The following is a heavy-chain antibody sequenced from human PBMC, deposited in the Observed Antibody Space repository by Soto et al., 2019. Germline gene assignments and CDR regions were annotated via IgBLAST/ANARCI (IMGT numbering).Heavy chain of an antibody. V-gene: IGHV1-18*01. CDR3: ARDSTYDSSGYHGTDY. CDR1: GYTFTSYA. J-gene: IGHJ4*02. Sequence: QVQLVQSGAEVKKPGASVKVSCKPSGYTFTSYAISWVRQAPGQGLEWMGWISTYNGNTNYAQKLQGRVTMTTDTSTSTAYMELRRLRSDDTAVYYCARDSTYDSSGYHGTDYWGQGTLVTVSS. D-gene: IGHD3-22*01. CDR2: ISTYNGNT.